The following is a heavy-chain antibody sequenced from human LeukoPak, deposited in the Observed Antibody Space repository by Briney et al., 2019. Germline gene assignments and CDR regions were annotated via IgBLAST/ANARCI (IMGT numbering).Heavy chain of an antibody. D-gene: IGHD6-19*01. V-gene: IGHV4-4*07. CDR1: GDPISSYY. CDR3: ARLGSSGSAQYFQD. Sequence: SETLSLTCTVSGDPISSYYWSWIRQPAGKGLEWIGRIYTSGTTNYNSSLKSRLTMSVDTSKNQFPLKLSSVTAADTAVYYCARLGSSGSAQYFQDWGQGTLVTVSS. CDR2: IYTSGTT. J-gene: IGHJ1*01.